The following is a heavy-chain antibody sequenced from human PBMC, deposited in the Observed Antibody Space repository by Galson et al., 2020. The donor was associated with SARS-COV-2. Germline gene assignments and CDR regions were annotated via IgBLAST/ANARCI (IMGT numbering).Heavy chain of an antibody. Sequence: SETLSLTCGVYGGSFSDYSWTWVRQPPGKGLEWIGAISHSGSTNYSPSLKSRVFMSVDTSKNQFSLKLRSVTAADTAVYYCARGGSRPVMVFDYYYFYMDVWGKGTTVTVSS. D-gene: IGHD5-18*01. CDR1: GGSFSDYS. CDR3: ARGGSRPVMVFDYYYFYMDV. V-gene: IGHV4-34*01. CDR2: ISHSGST. J-gene: IGHJ6*03.